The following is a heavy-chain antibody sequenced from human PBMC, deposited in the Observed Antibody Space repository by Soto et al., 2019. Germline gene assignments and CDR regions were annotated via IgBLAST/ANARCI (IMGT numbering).Heavy chain of an antibody. D-gene: IGHD3-9*01. CDR3: ARDPTMRGYFDFDP. V-gene: IGHV3-11*01. CDR1: GFLFSDHY. CDR2: ISSTTI. J-gene: IGHJ5*02. Sequence: GGSLRLSCAASGFLFSDHYMSWIRQAPGKGPEWISYISSTTIYYADSVRGRFTVSRDNAKNSLHLQMNSLRADDTAVYYCARDPTMRGYFDFDPWGQGTQVTVSS.